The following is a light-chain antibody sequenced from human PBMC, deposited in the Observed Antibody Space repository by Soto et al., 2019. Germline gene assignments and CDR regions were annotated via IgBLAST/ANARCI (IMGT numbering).Light chain of an antibody. CDR1: QPINSTH. CDR2: GAS. CDR3: QQCGSSLIT. V-gene: IGKV3-20*01. J-gene: IGKJ5*01. Sequence: ELVLTQFPGNLSLSPGERATLSCRASQPINSTHLAWYQQKPGQAPRLLMYGASSRATGIPDRFSGSGSGTDFTLTISRLDPEDFAMYYYQQCGSSLITFGQGTRLEIK.